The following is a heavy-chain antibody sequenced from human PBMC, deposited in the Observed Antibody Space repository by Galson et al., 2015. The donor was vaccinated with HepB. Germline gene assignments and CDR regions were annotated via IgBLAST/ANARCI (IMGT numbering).Heavy chain of an antibody. J-gene: IGHJ3*02. D-gene: IGHD3-9*01. V-gene: IGHV3-23*01. Sequence: SLRLSCAASGFTFSTYAMSWVRQAPGKGLEWVSSISGSGGATYYADSVKGRFTISRDNAKNTLSLQMNSLRAEDTALYYCAATYDILTQNAFDIWGQGTTVTVSS. CDR3: AATYDILTQNAFDI. CDR1: GFTFSTYA. CDR2: ISGSGGAT.